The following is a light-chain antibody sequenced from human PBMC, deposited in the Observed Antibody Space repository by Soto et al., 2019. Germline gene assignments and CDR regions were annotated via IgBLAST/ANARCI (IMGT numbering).Light chain of an antibody. CDR1: QSVSSN. CDR2: GAS. CDR3: QQYNNWPLWT. J-gene: IGKJ1*01. V-gene: IGKV3-15*01. Sequence: EIVMTQSPATLSVSPGERATLSCRASQSVSSNLAWYQQKPGQAPRLLVCGASTRPTGIPTRFSGSGSGTEFTLTISSLQSEDFAVYYCQQYNNWPLWTFGQGTKVDIK.